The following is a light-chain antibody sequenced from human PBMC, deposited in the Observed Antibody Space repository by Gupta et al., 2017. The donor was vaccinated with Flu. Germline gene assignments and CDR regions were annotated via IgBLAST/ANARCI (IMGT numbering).Light chain of an antibody. Sequence: QSVLTQPPSVSGAPGQRVTISCTGSSSNLGAGFDVHWYQHIPSRAPKLLVYGNTNRPSGVSGLFSGSKSGTSASLAITGLQAEDEADYYCQSYVSGLRGKVFGTGTKVTVL. CDR2: GNT. J-gene: IGLJ1*01. CDR3: QSYVSGLRGKV. CDR1: SSNLGAGFD. V-gene: IGLV1-40*01.